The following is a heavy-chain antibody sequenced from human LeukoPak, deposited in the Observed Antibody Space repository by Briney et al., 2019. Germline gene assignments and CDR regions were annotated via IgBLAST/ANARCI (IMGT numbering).Heavy chain of an antibody. J-gene: IGHJ4*02. V-gene: IGHV3-48*04. Sequence: GGSLRLSCAASGFTLSSSAMNWVRQAPGKGLEWVSYISSSSSTIYYADSVKGRFTISRDNAKNSLYLQMNSLRAEDTAVYYCARDQSYAFDYWGQGTLVTVSS. CDR2: ISSSSSTI. D-gene: IGHD1-26*01. CDR1: GFTLSSSA. CDR3: ARDQSYAFDY.